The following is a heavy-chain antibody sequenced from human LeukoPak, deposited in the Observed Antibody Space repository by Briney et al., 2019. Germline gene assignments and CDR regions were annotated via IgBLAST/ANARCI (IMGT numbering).Heavy chain of an antibody. CDR1: GGSITTYY. V-gene: IGHV4-59*01. Sequence: SETLSLTCTVSGGSITTYYWSWIRQSPGKGLEWIGFIHDSGRTNYNPSLNSRVTISLDTSKNQLSLRLSSVTSADTAVYYCARSGYHYSGVYDWFFDPWGQGTLVTVSS. CDR3: ARSGYHYSGVYDWFFDP. CDR2: IHDSGRT. D-gene: IGHD2-15*01. J-gene: IGHJ5*02.